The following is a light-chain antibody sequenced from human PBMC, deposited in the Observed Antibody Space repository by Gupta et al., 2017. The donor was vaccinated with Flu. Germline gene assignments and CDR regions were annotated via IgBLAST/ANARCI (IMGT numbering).Light chain of an antibody. Sequence: QSALTQPASVSGSPGQSITISCTGTNNDIGLYNYVSWYQQHPGKAPKLLVYGVSNRPAGVSNRFSGSKSGNTASLTISGRQAEDEADYYCSAYARGSFWVFGGGTKLTVL. CDR2: GVS. V-gene: IGLV2-14*01. J-gene: IGLJ3*02. CDR1: NNDIGLYNY. CDR3: SAYARGSFWV.